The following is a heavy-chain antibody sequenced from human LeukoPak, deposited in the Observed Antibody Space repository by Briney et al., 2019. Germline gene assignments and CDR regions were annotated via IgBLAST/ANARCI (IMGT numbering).Heavy chain of an antibody. CDR2: ISGSGGST. V-gene: IGHV3-23*01. Sequence: PGGSLRLTCAASGFTFSSYGMSWVRQAPGKGLEWVSAISGSGGSTYYADSVKGRFTISRDNSKNTLYLQMNSLRAEDTAVYYCAKNPEWLRSDYYYYYMDVWGKGTTVTISS. CDR1: GFTFSSYG. D-gene: IGHD5-12*01. CDR3: AKNPEWLRSDYYYYYMDV. J-gene: IGHJ6*03.